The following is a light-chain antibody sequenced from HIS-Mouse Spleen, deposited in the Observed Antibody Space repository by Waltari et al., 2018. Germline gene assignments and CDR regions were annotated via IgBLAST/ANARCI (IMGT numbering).Light chain of an antibody. CDR3: CSYAGSYTFPYV. J-gene: IGLJ1*01. CDR2: DVS. Sequence: QSALTQPRSVSGSPGPSVTIPCPGTSSDVGGYTYVPWYPQHPGKAPKLMIYDVSKRPSGVPDRFSGSKSGNTASLTISGLQAEDEADYYCCSYAGSYTFPYVFGTGTKVTVL. CDR1: SSDVGGYTY. V-gene: IGLV2-11*01.